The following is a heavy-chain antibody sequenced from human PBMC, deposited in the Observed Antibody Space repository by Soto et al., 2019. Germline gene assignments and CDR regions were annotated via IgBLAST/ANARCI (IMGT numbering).Heavy chain of an antibody. Sequence: QVQLQESGPGLVKPSQTLSLTCTVSGGSISSGGYYWSWIRQHPGKGLEWIGYIYYSGSTYYNPSLKSRVTIAVDTSKNPFSLKLSSVTAADTAVYYCARSGYSYGPNPLLYWGQGTLVTVSS. CDR3: ARSGYSYGPNPLLY. CDR2: IYYSGST. V-gene: IGHV4-31*03. J-gene: IGHJ4*02. CDR1: GGSISSGGYY. D-gene: IGHD5-18*01.